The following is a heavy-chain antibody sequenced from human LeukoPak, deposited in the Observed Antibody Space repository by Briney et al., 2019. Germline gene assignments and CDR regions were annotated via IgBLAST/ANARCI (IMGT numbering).Heavy chain of an antibody. CDR2: ISYDGSNK. CDR3: ASEHSNSWYRTFDY. CDR1: GFTFSSYA. V-gene: IGHV3-30-3*01. Sequence: GGSLRLSCAASGFTFSSYAMHWVRQAPGKGLEWVAVISYDGSNKYYADSVKGRFTISRDNSKNTLYLQMNSLRAEDTAVYYCASEHSNSWYRTFDYWGQGTLVTVSS. D-gene: IGHD6-13*01. J-gene: IGHJ4*02.